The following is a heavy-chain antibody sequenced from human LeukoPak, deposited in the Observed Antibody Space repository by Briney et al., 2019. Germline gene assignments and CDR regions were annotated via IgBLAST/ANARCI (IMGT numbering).Heavy chain of an antibody. J-gene: IGHJ4*02. Sequence: GGSLRLSCSASGFSFSSYWMSWVRQAPGKGLEWVANIKEDESEKDYVDSVKGRFTISRDNAKNSLYLQMSSLRAEDTAVYYCATYSGAHHKTFDSWGQRTLVTVSS. CDR3: ATYSGAHHKTFDS. CDR1: GFSFSSYW. D-gene: IGHD1-26*01. V-gene: IGHV3-7*03. CDR2: IKEDESEK.